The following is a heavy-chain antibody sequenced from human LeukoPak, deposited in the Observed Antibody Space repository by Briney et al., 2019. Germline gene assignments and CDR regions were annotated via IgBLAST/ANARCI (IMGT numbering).Heavy chain of an antibody. Sequence: SETLSLTCAVSGGSISSYYWSWIRQPAGKGLEWIGRIYTSGSPNYNPSLKSRVTMSVDTSKNQFPLKLSSVTAADTAVYYCARAGIAVAGEYYYYGMDVWGQGTTVTVSS. CDR3: ARAGIAVAGEYYYYGMDV. CDR2: IYTSGSP. CDR1: GGSISSYY. V-gene: IGHV4-4*07. D-gene: IGHD6-19*01. J-gene: IGHJ6*02.